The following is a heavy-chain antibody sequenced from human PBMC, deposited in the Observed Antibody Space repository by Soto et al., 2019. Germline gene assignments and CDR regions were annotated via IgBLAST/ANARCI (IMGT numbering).Heavy chain of an antibody. CDR1: GYTFTSYD. CDR3: AREGTTVLLWFGESTGGMDF. Sequence: ASVKVSCKASGYTFTSYDINWVRQATGQGLEWMGWMNPNSGNTGYAQKFQGRVTMTRNTSISTAYMELSSLRSEDTAVYYCAREGTTVLLWFGESTGGMDFWGQVTTVTVSS. CDR2: MNPNSGNT. V-gene: IGHV1-8*01. D-gene: IGHD3-10*01. J-gene: IGHJ6*02.